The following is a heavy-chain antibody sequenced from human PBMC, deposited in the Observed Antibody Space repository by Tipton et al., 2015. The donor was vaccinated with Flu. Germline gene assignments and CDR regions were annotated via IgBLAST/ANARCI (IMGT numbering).Heavy chain of an antibody. Sequence: TLSLTCTVSGDSINNYYWSWIRQPPGKGLEWLGYIYYPGSTNYSPSLKSRVTISLDTSENQLSLKLNSMTAADTAVYYCARVNRGFFDYWRQGTLVTVSS. CDR3: ARVNRGFFDY. J-gene: IGHJ4*02. CDR2: IYYPGST. CDR1: GDSINNYY. V-gene: IGHV4-59*01. D-gene: IGHD1/OR15-1a*01.